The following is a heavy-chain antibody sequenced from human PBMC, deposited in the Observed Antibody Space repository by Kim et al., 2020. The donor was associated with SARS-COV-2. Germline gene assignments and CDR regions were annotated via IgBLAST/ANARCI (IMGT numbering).Heavy chain of an antibody. J-gene: IGHJ4*02. V-gene: IGHV4-31*02. CDR2: GST. Sequence: GSTYHTPSLKDGVNISVDTSKNQFSLKLSSVTAADTAVYYCARESGGDFDYWGQGTLVTVSS. CDR3: ARESGGDFDY.